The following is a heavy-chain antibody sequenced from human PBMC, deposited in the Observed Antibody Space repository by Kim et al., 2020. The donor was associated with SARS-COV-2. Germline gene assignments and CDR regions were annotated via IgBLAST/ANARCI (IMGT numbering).Heavy chain of an antibody. V-gene: IGHV3-23*01. CDR2: ISGHDSST. J-gene: IGHJ6*02. CDR1: GFSISTYD. Sequence: GGSLRLSCAASGFSISTYDMSWVRQAPGKGLEWVSGISGHDSSTSYADSVKGRFSIYRDNSKNTLYLQMNSLRGEDTAVYYCGRYYGMDVWGQGTTVTVS. CDR3: GRYYGMDV. D-gene: IGHD1-20*01.